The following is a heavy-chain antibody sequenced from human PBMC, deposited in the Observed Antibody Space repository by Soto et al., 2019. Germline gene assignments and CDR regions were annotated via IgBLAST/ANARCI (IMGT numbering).Heavy chain of an antibody. CDR2: IYTSGST. CDR1: GGSISSYY. CDR3: ARGPDRGAIYYYYGMDV. J-gene: IGHJ6*02. Sequence: SETLSLTCTVSGGSISSYYWSWIRQPAWKGLEWIGRIYTSGSTNYNPSLKSRVTMSVDTSKNQFSLKLSSVTAADTAVYYCARGPDRGAIYYYYGMDVWGQGTTVTVSS. D-gene: IGHD3-10*01. V-gene: IGHV4-4*07.